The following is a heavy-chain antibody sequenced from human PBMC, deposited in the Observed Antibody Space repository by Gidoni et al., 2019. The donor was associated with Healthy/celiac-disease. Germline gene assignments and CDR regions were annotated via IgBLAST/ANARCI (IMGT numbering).Heavy chain of an antibody. Sequence: EVQLLESGGGLVQPGGALSLSFAASGFTFSSFAMSWVRQAPGKGLEWVSAISGSGGSTDYADSVKGRFTISRDNSKNTLYLQMNSLRAEDTAVYYCAGLGYSSSPNDYWGQGTLVTVSS. J-gene: IGHJ4*02. CDR3: AGLGYSSSPNDY. CDR2: ISGSGGST. CDR1: GFTFSSFA. D-gene: IGHD6-6*01. V-gene: IGHV3-23*01.